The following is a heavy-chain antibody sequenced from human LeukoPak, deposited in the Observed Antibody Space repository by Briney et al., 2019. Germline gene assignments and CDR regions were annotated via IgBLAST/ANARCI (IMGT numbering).Heavy chain of an antibody. Sequence: GGSLTLSCVASGFSFSSYAMMWVRQASGHGWMWVSGISGSDSATYYTDYVRVRFTISTYTSKNTLYLQRNSLRAQDAAVYYCACRGVLTTNWFDPWGQGTLVTVSS. CDR1: GFSFSSYA. CDR2: ISGSDSAT. CDR3: ACRGVLTTNWFDP. J-gene: IGHJ5*02. D-gene: IGHD1-1*01. V-gene: IGHV3-23*01.